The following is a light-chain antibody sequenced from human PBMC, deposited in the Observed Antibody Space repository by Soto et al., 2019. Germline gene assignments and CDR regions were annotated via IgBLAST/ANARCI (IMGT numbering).Light chain of an antibody. V-gene: IGKV3-11*01. CDR1: QSINTY. J-gene: IGKJ4*01. CDR2: DAS. CDR3: QQRSVWPPLT. Sequence: EVVLTQSPATLSLSPGERATLSCRASQSINTYLAWYQQKPGHSPRLLIFDASNRATGIPARFSGSGSGTDFPLTISSLEPEDFGVYYCQQRSVWPPLTFGGGTKVEIE.